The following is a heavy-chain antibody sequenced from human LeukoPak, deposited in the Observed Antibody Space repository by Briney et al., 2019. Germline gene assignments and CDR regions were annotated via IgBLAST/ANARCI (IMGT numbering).Heavy chain of an antibody. CDR1: GFTLSSYG. V-gene: IGHV3-30*03. CDR2: IAYDGVNR. Sequence: PGGSLRLSCATSGFTLSSYGMHWVRQAPGKGLDWVAIIAYDGVNRYYTDSVKGRFTISRDNSGNTLFLQMDSLRPEDTAVYYCARDWGASGWYNWFDPWGQGTLVTVSS. CDR3: ARDWGASGWYNWFDP. J-gene: IGHJ5*02. D-gene: IGHD6-19*01.